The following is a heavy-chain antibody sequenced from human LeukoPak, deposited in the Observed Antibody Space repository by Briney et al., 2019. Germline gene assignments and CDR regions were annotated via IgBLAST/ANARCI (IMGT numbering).Heavy chain of an antibody. CDR2: MNTNSGHT. D-gene: IGHD2-2*01. CDR1: GYAFTSYD. V-gene: IGHV1-8*01. J-gene: IGHJ6*02. CDR3: LRICSSTSCYWGGRVGRMDV. Sequence: ASLTVSCTASGYAFTSYDINWVRQATGQGLEWMAWMNTNSGHTGYAQKFQGRVTMTRHTSISTAYIKLSSLRSEDTAAYDCLRICSSTSCYWGGRVGRMDVWGQGTTVTVSS.